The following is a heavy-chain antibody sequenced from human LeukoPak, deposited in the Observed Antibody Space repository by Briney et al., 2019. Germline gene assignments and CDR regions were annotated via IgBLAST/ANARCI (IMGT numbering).Heavy chain of an antibody. V-gene: IGHV4-34*01. CDR3: ARGQLERGLDY. CDR2: INHSGST. J-gene: IGHJ4*02. CDR1: GGSFSGYY. D-gene: IGHD1-1*01. Sequence: PSETLSLTCAVYGGSFSGYYWSWIRQPPGKGLEWIGEINHSGSTNYNPSLKSRVTISVDTSKNQFSLKLSSVTAADTAVYYCARGQLERGLDYWGQGTLVAVSS.